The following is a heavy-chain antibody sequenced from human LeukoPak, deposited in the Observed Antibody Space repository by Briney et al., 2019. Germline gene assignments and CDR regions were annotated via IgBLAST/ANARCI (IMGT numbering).Heavy chain of an antibody. V-gene: IGHV3-23*01. CDR3: AKGTLVGSGTNWFDP. Sequence: GSLRLSCAASGFPFSSYAMSWVRQAPGKELEWVSAISGSGGSTYYADSVKGRFTISRDNSKNTLYLQMNSLRAEDTAVYYCAKGTLVGSGTNWFDPWGQGTLVTVSS. CDR1: GFPFSSYA. D-gene: IGHD3-10*01. CDR2: ISGSGGST. J-gene: IGHJ5*02.